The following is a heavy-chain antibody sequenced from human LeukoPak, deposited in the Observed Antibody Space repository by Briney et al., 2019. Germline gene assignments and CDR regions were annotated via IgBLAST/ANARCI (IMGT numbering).Heavy chain of an antibody. CDR2: ISGGSGGTT. J-gene: IGHJ4*02. Sequence: PGGSLRLSCAASGFTFSSYAMTWVRQAPGEGLEWVSAISGGSGGTTHYADSVKGRFTISRDNSKNTLYLQMSSLRAEDTAVYYCAKALIAVYPFDYWGQGTLVTVSS. CDR1: GFTFSSYA. CDR3: AKALIAVYPFDY. V-gene: IGHV3-23*01. D-gene: IGHD6-19*01.